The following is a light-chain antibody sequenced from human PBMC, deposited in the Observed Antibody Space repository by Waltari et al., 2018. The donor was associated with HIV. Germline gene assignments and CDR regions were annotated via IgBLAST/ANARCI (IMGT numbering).Light chain of an antibody. Sequence: SELTQPPSVSGTPGQRVTIPCSGGNSNIGTNTVTWYQHLPGAAPKVLIYTDDKRPWGVPDRFSGSKTGTSASLAISGLQSDDEAVYYCATWDDSLDHVFGTGTKVSVL. CDR3: ATWDDSLDHV. V-gene: IGLV1-44*01. CDR2: TDD. J-gene: IGLJ1*01. CDR1: NSNIGTNT.